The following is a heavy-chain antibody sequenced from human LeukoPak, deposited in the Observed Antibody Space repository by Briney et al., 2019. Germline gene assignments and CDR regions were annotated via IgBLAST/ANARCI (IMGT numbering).Heavy chain of an antibody. CDR1: GFIFSDYY. CDR2: INQDGSEK. V-gene: IGHV3-7*01. J-gene: IGHJ6*02. D-gene: IGHD3-9*01. CDR3: ARDQRYFDLLLMAYGLDV. Sequence: PGGSLRLSCAASGFIFSDYYMSWVRQAPXXXLEWVASINQDGSEKYYVGSVKGQFTISRDNAKNSLYLQMNNLRAGDTAVYYCARDQRYFDLLLMAYGLDVWGQGTTVIVSS.